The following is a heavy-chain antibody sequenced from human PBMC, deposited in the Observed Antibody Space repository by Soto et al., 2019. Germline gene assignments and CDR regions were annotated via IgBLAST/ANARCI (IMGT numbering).Heavy chain of an antibody. CDR1: GFTFGDYA. J-gene: IGHJ5*02. Sequence: EVQLVESGGGLVQPGRSLRLSCTASGFTFGDYAMSWFRQAPGKGLEWVGFIRSKAYGGTTEYAASVKGRFTISRDDSKSIAYLQMNSLKTEDTAVYYCTRDRAPANDYGDYYWIDPWGQGTLVTVSS. CDR2: IRSKAYGGTT. D-gene: IGHD4-17*01. CDR3: TRDRAPANDYGDYYWIDP. V-gene: IGHV3-49*03.